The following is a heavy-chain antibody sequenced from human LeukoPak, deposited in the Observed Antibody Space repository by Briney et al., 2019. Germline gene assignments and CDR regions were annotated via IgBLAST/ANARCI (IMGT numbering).Heavy chain of an antibody. Sequence: GRSLRLSCAASGFTFSSYGMHWVRQAPGKGLEGVAVISYDGSNKYYADSVKGRFTISRDNSKNTLYLQMNSLRAEDTAVYYCAKDKYGYENLYYFDYWGQGTLVTVSS. D-gene: IGHD5-12*01. CDR1: GFTFSSYG. CDR3: AKDKYGYENLYYFDY. J-gene: IGHJ4*02. V-gene: IGHV3-30*18. CDR2: ISYDGSNK.